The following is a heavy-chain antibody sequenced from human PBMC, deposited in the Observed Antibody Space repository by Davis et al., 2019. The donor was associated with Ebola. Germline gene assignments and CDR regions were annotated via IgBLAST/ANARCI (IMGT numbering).Heavy chain of an antibody. D-gene: IGHD3-3*01. CDR2: IYYSGST. J-gene: IGHJ3*02. Sequence: SETLSLTCTVSGGSISSYYWSWIRQPPGKGLEWIGYIYYSGSTNYNPSLKSRVTISVDTSKSQFSLKLSSVTAADTAVYYCARALEWLFDAFDIWGQGTMVTVSS. CDR3: ARALEWLFDAFDI. CDR1: GGSISSYY. V-gene: IGHV4-59*01.